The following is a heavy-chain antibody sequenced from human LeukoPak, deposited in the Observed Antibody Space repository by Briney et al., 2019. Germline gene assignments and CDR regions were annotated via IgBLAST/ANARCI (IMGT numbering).Heavy chain of an antibody. D-gene: IGHD3-9*01. CDR3: ARDIYDILTGSIYGMDV. CDR1: GGSVSSGSYY. V-gene: IGHV4-61*01. J-gene: IGHJ6*04. Sequence: SETLSLTRTVSGGSVSSGSYYWSWIRQPPGKGLEWIGYIYYSGSTNYNPSLKSRVTISVDTSKNQFSLKLSSVTAADTAVYYCARDIYDILTGSIYGMDVWGKGTTVTVSS. CDR2: IYYSGST.